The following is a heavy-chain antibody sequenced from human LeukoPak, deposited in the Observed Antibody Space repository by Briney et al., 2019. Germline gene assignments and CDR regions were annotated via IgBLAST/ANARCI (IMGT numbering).Heavy chain of an antibody. J-gene: IGHJ4*02. Sequence: PGGSLRLSCAASGFTFSSYGMHWVRQAPGKGLEWVAVISYDGSSKYYADSVKGRFTISRDNSKNTLYLQMNSLRAEDTAVYYCAKEARQLVPSVVHYWGQGTLVTVSS. D-gene: IGHD6-6*01. CDR2: ISYDGSSK. CDR1: GFTFSSYG. V-gene: IGHV3-30*18. CDR3: AKEARQLVPSVVHY.